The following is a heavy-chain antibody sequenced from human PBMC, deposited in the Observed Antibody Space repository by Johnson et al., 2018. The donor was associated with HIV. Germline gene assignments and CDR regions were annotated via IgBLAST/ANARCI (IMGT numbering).Heavy chain of an antibody. J-gene: IGHJ3*01. D-gene: IGHD3-22*01. CDR1: GFTFSSYA. CDR2: ISWNSGSI. V-gene: IGHV3-23*04. CDR3: VRDGNYYDRSGYRVDAFDV. Sequence: VQLVESGGGVVQPGRSLRLSCAASGFTFSSYAMSWVRQAAGKGLEWVSGISWNSGSIGYADSVEGRFTISRDNSKNTLYLQMNSLRAGDTAVYYCVRDGNYYDRSGYRVDAFDVWGQGTMVTVSS.